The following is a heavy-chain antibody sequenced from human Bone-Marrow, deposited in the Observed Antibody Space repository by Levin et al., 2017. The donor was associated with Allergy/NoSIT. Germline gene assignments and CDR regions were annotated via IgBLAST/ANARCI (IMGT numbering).Heavy chain of an antibody. V-gene: IGHV4-59*01. CDR1: GGSIRSYY. D-gene: IGHD2-2*01. CDR3: ARDQRYCSSTGCSENGFEI. J-gene: IGHJ3*02. Sequence: SPTLSLTCSVSGGSIRSYYWSWIRQPPGKGLEWIGYIYDTGRTNYNPSLKSRVSISADRSLNQFSLKLNSVTAADTAVYYCARDQRYCSSTGCSENGFEIWGQGTVVSVSS. CDR2: IYDTGRT.